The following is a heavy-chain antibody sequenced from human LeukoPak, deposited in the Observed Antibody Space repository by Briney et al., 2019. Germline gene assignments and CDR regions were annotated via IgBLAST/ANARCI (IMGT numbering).Heavy chain of an antibody. J-gene: IGHJ4*02. CDR2: IYYSGST. CDR1: GGSITRVLYS. CDR3: ARHANWVCDY. V-gene: IGHV4-39*01. D-gene: IGHD3-16*01. Sequence: PSETLSLTCTVSGGSITRVLYSWGWVCQPPGKGLGWIGTIYYSGSTARNPSLKSRLTISLDTSKNQFSLNLTSVTAADTAFYYWARHANWVCDYWGQGTLVSVSS.